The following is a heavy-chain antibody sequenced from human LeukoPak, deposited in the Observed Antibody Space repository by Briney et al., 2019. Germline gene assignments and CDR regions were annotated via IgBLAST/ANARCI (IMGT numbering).Heavy chain of an antibody. D-gene: IGHD2-2*01. CDR3: AKDRPKDIVVVPAAGPNWFDP. J-gene: IGHJ5*02. CDR1: GFTFSSYA. Sequence: HPGGSLRLSCAASGFTFSSYAMSWVRQAPGKGLEWVSAISGSGGSTYYADSVKGRFTISRDNSKNTLYLQMNSLRAEDTAVYYCAKDRPKDIVVVPAAGPNWFDPWGQGTLVTVSS. V-gene: IGHV3-23*01. CDR2: ISGSGGST.